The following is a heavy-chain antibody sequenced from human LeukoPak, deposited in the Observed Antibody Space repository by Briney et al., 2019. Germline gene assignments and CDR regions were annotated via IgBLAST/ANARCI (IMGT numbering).Heavy chain of an antibody. V-gene: IGHV4-30-2*01. CDR3: ARDYYDSSGYYVGDY. CDR2: IYHSGST. D-gene: IGHD3-22*01. Sequence: SETLSLTCAVSGGSISSGGHSWSWIRQPPGKGLEWIGYIYHSGSTYYNPSLKSRVTISVDRSKNQFSLKLSSVTAADTAVYYCARDYYDSSGYYVGDYWGQGTLVTVSS. CDR1: GGSISSGGHS. J-gene: IGHJ4*02.